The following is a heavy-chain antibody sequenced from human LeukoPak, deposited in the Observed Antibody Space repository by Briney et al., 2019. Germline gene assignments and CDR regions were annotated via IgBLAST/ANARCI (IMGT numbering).Heavy chain of an antibody. V-gene: IGHV1-2*06. J-gene: IGHJ4*02. D-gene: IGHD6-19*01. Sequence: GASVKVSCKASGYTFSGYWIHWVRQAPGQGLEWMGRIDPNVDDRKYAQKFQGRVTMTRDTSTNTAYMELSSLRSGDTAMYYCARDAAVVGQGSEYWGQGTLVTASS. CDR3: ARDAAVVGQGSEY. CDR1: GYTFSGYW. CDR2: IDPNVDDR.